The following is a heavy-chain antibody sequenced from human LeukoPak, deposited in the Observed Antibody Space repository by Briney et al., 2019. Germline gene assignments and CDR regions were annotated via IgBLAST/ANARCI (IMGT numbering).Heavy chain of an antibody. D-gene: IGHD2-2*01. V-gene: IGHV3-21*01. J-gene: IGHJ4*02. CDR3: ARGDYCSSTSCYPHVFDY. CDR2: ISSSSSYI. Sequence: GGSLRLSCAASGFTFSSYSMNWVRQAPGKGLEWVSSISSSSSYIYYADSVKGRFTISRDNAKNSLYLQMDSLRAEDTAVYYCARGDYCSSTSCYPHVFDYWGQGTLVTVSS. CDR1: GFTFSSYS.